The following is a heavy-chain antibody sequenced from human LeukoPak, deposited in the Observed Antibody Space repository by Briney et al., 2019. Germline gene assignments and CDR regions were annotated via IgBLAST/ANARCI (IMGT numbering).Heavy chain of an antibody. Sequence: SETLSLTCAVYGGSFSGYYWSWIRQPPGKGLEWIGEINHSGSTNYNPSLKSRVTISVDTSKNQFSLKLSSVTAADTAVYYCAREGYSGYDYLFDYWGQGTLVTVSS. CDR1: GGSFSGYY. D-gene: IGHD5-12*01. CDR3: AREGYSGYDYLFDY. J-gene: IGHJ4*02. CDR2: INHSGST. V-gene: IGHV4-34*01.